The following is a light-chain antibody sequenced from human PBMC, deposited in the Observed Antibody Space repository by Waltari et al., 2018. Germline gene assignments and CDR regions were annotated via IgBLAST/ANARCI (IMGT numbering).Light chain of an antibody. CDR1: QDISHF. CDR2: GAS. Sequence: DSQMTQSPYSLSASVGDRVTITCRASQDISHFLAWYQQKPGKVPRLLIYGASTLHSGVPSRFSGSGYGTDFTLTISSLQPEDVATYYCQKFNGAPWPFGQGTKVEIK. CDR3: QKFNGAPWP. J-gene: IGKJ1*01. V-gene: IGKV1-27*01.